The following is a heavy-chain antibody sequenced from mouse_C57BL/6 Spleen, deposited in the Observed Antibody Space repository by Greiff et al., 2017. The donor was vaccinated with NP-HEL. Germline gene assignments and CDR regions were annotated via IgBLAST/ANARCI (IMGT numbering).Heavy chain of an antibody. J-gene: IGHJ2*01. CDR3: TREGRNLGFDY. V-gene: IGHV5-9-1*02. Sequence: EVQRVESGEGLVKPGGSLKLSCAASGFTFSSYAMSWVRQTPEKRLEWVAYISSGGDYIYYADTVKGRFTISRDNARNTLYLQMSSLKSEDTAMYYCTREGRNLGFDYWGQGTTLTVSS. D-gene: IGHD4-1*01. CDR1: GFTFSSYA. CDR2: ISSGGDYI.